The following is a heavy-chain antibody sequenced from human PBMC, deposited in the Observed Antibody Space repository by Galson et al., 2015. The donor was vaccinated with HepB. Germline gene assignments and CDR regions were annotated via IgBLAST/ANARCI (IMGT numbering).Heavy chain of an antibody. Sequence: CAISGDSVSSSSAAWTWIRQSPSRGLEWLGRTYYKSKWYDDYAVSVKSRITINPDTSENQFSLQLNSVTPEDTAVYYCARLRISLVRGIILDSYGMDVWGQGTTVIVSS. V-gene: IGHV6-1*01. CDR1: GDSVSSSSAA. CDR3: ARLRISLVRGIILDSYGMDV. CDR2: TYYKSKWYD. D-gene: IGHD3-10*01. J-gene: IGHJ6*02.